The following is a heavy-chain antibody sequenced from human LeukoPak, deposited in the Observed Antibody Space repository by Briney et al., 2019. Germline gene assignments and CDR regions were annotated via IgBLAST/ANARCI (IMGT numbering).Heavy chain of an antibody. J-gene: IGHJ4*02. CDR2: INNSGNTI. V-gene: IGHV3-48*03. CDR1: GFTFSTYE. Sequence: PGGSLRLSCAASGFTFSTYEMNWVRQAPGKGLEWVSSINNSGNTIYYADSVKGRFTVSRDNSKNTLYLQMNSLRAEDTAVYYCASGAQIDYWGQGTLVTVSS. CDR3: ASGAQIDY. D-gene: IGHD1-26*01.